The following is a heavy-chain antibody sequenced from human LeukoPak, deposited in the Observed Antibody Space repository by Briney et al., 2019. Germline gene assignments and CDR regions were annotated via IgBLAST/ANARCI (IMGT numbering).Heavy chain of an antibody. CDR3: VRDLGVDTSMIFFDY. J-gene: IGHJ4*02. D-gene: IGHD5-18*01. CDR2: INPNSGGT. Sequence: GASVKVSCKASGYTFTGYYMHWVRQVPGQGLEWMGWINPNSGGTNYAQKFQGRVPMTRDTSISTAYMELSRLRSDDTAVFYCVRDLGVDTSMIFFDYWGQGTLVTVSS. CDR1: GYTFTGYY. V-gene: IGHV1-2*02.